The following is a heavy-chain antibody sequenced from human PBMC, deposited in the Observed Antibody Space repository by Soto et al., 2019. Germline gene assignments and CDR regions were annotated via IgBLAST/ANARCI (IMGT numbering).Heavy chain of an antibody. CDR1: GDSISSGGSY. D-gene: IGHD3-3*01. Sequence: QVQLQESGPGLVKPSQTLSLTCTVSGDSISSGGSYWSWIRQRPGKGLEWIGYIFSSGSFYYTPSLKGRVMISPYTAKNQFSLRLTSVTAADTAVYYCARAPETPPILGVVRPYFFNYWGQGTLVTVSS. CDR3: ARAPETPPILGVVRPYFFNY. V-gene: IGHV4-31*03. CDR2: IFSSGSF. J-gene: IGHJ4*02.